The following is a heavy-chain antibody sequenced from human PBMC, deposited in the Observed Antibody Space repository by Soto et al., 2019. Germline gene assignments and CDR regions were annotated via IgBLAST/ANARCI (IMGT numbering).Heavy chain of an antibody. CDR2: ISYDGSNK. CDR3: AATWDGYGYGDGVYYFDY. J-gene: IGHJ4*02. Sequence: QVQLVESGGGVVQPGRSLRLSCAASGFTFSSYGMHWVRQAPGKGLEWVAVISYDGSNKYYADSVKGRFTISRDNSKNTLYRQRNSLRAEDRAVYYWAATWDGYGYGDGVYYFDYWGQGTLVTVSS. CDR1: GFTFSSYG. V-gene: IGHV3-30*03. D-gene: IGHD5-18*01.